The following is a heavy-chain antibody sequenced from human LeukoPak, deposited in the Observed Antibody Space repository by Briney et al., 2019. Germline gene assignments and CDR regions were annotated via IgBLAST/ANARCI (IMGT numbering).Heavy chain of an antibody. Sequence: PGGSLRLSCAASGFTFSSYSMHWVRQAPGKGLEWVSSISSSSSYIYYADSVKGRFTISRDNAKNSLYLQMNSLRAEDTAVYYCARDYSVITPVLDYRGQGTLVTVSS. CDR3: ARDYSVITPVLDY. D-gene: IGHD3-16*01. CDR1: GFTFSSYS. V-gene: IGHV3-21*01. CDR2: ISSSSSYI. J-gene: IGHJ4*02.